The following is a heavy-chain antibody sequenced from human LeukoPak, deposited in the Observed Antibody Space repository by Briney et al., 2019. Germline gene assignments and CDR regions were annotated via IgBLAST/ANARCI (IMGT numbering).Heavy chain of an antibody. CDR2: ISSSGSTI. V-gene: IGHV3-48*03. CDR1: GFTFSSYG. D-gene: IGHD6-25*01. J-gene: IGHJ3*02. CDR3: SGGGAFDM. Sequence: PGGSLRLSCAASGFTFSSYGMNWVRQAPGKGLEWVSYISSSGSTIYYADSVKGRFTFSRDNAKNSLYLQMTSLSAEDTALYYCSGGGAFDMWGQGTMVTVSS.